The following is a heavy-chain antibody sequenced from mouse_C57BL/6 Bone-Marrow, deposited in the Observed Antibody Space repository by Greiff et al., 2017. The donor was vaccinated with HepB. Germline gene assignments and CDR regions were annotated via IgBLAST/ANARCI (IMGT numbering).Heavy chain of an antibody. CDR1: GFNFKDYY. CDR2: IDPEDGDT. V-gene: IGHV14-2*01. J-gene: IGHJ2*01. Sequence: EVQLKESGAELVKPGASVKLSCTASGFNFKDYYMHWVKQRTEQGLEWIGRIDPEDGDTKYAPKFQGKATITADTSSNTAYLQLSSLTSEDTAVYYYARKYYGSGYYFDYWGQGTTLTVSS. CDR3: ARKYYGSGYYFDY. D-gene: IGHD1-1*01.